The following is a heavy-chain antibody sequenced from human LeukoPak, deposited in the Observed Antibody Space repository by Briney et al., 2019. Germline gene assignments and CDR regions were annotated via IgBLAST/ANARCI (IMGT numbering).Heavy chain of an antibody. CDR1: GGPFSGYY. CDR2: INHSGST. V-gene: IGHV4-34*01. Sequence: PSETLSLTCAVYGGPFSGYYWSWIRQPPGKGLEWIGEINHSGSTNYNPSLKSRVTISVDTSKNQFSLKLSSVTAADTAVYYCARDLRDGYIGWYYYYGMDVWGQGTTVTV. J-gene: IGHJ6*02. CDR3: ARDLRDGYIGWYYYYGMDV. D-gene: IGHD5-24*01.